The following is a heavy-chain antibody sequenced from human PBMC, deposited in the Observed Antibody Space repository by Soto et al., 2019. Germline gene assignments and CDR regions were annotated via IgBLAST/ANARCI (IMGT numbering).Heavy chain of an antibody. CDR2: IYYSGST. V-gene: IGHV4-31*03. J-gene: IGHJ4*02. D-gene: IGHD6-13*01. Sequence: QVQLQESGPGLVKPSQTLSLTCTVSGGSISSGGYYWSWIRQHPGKGLEWIGYIYYSGSTYYNPSLKSRVTISVDTSKNQFSLKLSSVTAADTAVYYCARLGIGSSSWYRGYFDYWGQGTLVTVSS. CDR3: ARLGIGSSSWYRGYFDY. CDR1: GGSISSGGYY.